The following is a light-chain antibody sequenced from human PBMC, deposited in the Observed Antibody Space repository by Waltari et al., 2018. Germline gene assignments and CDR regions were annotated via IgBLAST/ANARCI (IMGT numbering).Light chain of an antibody. Sequence: DIQMTQSPSTLSASVGDRVTITCRASQGISSWLAWYQQKPGKAPKLLIYKASSLESGVPSRFSGSGSGTEFTHTISSLQPDDFATYYCQQYNTYSWTFGQGTKLEIK. V-gene: IGKV1-5*03. CDR3: QQYNTYSWT. J-gene: IGKJ2*01. CDR2: KAS. CDR1: QGISSW.